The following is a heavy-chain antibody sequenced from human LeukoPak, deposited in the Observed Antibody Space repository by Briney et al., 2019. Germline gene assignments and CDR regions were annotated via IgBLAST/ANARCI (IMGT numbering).Heavy chain of an antibody. J-gene: IGHJ4*02. V-gene: IGHV5-51*01. CDR1: GYMFTSYW. Sequence: GESLKISCKGSGYMFTSYWIGWIRQMPGKGLEWMGIIYPGDSDTKYSPSFQGQVTISADKSISTAYLQWSSLKASDTAMYYCARRIAVAGTFDYWGQGTLVTVSS. CDR2: IYPGDSDT. CDR3: ARRIAVAGTFDY. D-gene: IGHD6-19*01.